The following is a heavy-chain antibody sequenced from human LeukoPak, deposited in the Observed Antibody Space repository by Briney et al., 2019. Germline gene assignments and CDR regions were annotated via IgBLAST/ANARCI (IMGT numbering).Heavy chain of an antibody. V-gene: IGHV3-21*01. CDR2: ITRSSSHI. CDR3: ARVRATVTPFDY. D-gene: IGHD4-17*01. Sequence: GGPLRLSCAVSRFPFSSYSMSWVRQAPGKGLQWVSSITRSSSHIYYADPVKGRFTITRDNAKNSLYLQMNSLRAEDTAVYYCARVRATVTPFDYWGQGTLVTVSS. J-gene: IGHJ4*02. CDR1: RFPFSSYS.